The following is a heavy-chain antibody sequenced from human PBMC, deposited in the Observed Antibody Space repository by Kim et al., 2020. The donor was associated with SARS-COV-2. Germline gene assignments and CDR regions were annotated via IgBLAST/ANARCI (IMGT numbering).Heavy chain of an antibody. D-gene: IGHD2-2*01. J-gene: IGHJ5*02. CDR2: INHSGST. CDR1: GGSFSGYY. CDR3: ARGRYCSNTSCYFTHWLDP. V-gene: IGHV4-34*01. Sequence: SETLSLTCAVYGGSFSGYYWSWIRQPPGKGLEWIGEINHSGSTNYNPSLKSRVNISVDTSKNQFSLKLSSVTAADTAVYYCARGRYCSNTSCYFTHWLDP.